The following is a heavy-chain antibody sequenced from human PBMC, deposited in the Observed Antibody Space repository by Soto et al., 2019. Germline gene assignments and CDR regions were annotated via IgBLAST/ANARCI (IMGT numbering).Heavy chain of an antibody. V-gene: IGHV4-39*01. CDR1: GGYIINISCC. CDR2: IYYSGST. Sequence: SVRWTVAGGYIINISCCWSRNRKPPGKGLEWIGSIYYSGSTYYNPSLKSRVTISVDTSKNQFSLKLSSVTAADTAVYYCARTESSGWSDFDYWGQGTPVTVSS. CDR3: ARTESSGWSDFDY. D-gene: IGHD6-19*01. J-gene: IGHJ4*02.